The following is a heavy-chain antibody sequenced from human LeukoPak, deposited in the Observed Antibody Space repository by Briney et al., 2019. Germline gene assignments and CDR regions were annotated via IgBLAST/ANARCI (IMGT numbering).Heavy chain of an antibody. D-gene: IGHD3-16*01. J-gene: IGHJ5*02. CDR2: INTDGSST. Sequence: PGGSLRLSCAASGFTFSSYWMHWVRQAPGKGLVWVSRINTDGSSTSYADSVKGRFTISRDNAKNTLYLQMNSLRAEDTAVYYCARDVRRGQFDPWGQGTLVTVSS. CDR3: ARDVRRGQFDP. V-gene: IGHV3-74*01. CDR1: GFTFSSYW.